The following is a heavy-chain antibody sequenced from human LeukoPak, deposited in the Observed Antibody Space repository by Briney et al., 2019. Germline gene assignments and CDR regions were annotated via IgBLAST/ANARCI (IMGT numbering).Heavy chain of an antibody. CDR3: ARRYYATPEY. Sequence: GGTLRLSCAASGFTFSDYYMSWIRQAPGKRREWVSYIGTSSSYTNYADSVKGRFTISRDNAKNSLYLQMNSLRAEDTAVYYCARRYYATPEYWGQGTLVTVSS. CDR1: GFTFSDYY. J-gene: IGHJ4*02. D-gene: IGHD3-22*01. V-gene: IGHV3-11*03. CDR2: IGTSSSYT.